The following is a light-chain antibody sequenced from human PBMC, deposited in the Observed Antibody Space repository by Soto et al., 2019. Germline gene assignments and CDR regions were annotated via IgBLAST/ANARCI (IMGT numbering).Light chain of an antibody. V-gene: IGKV3-20*01. CDR2: DTS. CDR3: QQYQNSPRT. J-gene: IGKJ1*01. Sequence: ETVLTQSPGTLSLSPGERATVSCRASQSVGGASIAWYQQRPGQAPSLLIYDTSKRATGIPDRFSGSGSGTDFTLTISRLEPADFAVYYCQQYQNSPRTFGKGTKVEIK. CDR1: QSVGGAS.